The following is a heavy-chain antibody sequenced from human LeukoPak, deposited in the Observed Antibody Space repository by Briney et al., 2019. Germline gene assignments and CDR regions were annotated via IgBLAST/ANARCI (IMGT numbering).Heavy chain of an antibody. V-gene: IGHV3-23*01. CDR3: AKEYGSGWKLIGV. CDR1: GFTFSSYA. Sequence: GGSLGLSCAASGFTFSSYAMSWVRQAPGKGLEWVLVIGERGDITYYADSVKGRFTLSRDNSKNTLYLQMNSLRAEDTAVYYCAKEYGSGWKLIGVWGQGTTVTVSS. D-gene: IGHD6-19*01. J-gene: IGHJ6*02. CDR2: IGERGDIT.